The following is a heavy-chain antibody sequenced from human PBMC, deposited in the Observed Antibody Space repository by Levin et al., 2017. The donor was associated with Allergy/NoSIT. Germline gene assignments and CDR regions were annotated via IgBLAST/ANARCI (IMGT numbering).Heavy chain of an antibody. J-gene: IGHJ4*02. CDR1: GFTFSSYS. D-gene: IGHD2-2*01. CDR3: ARDSPEVVPAAMRHFDY. V-gene: IGHV3-21*01. CDR2: ISSSSSYI. Sequence: NPGGSLRLSCAASGFTFSSYSMNWVRQAPGKGLEWVSSISSSSSYIYYADSVKGRFTISRDNAKNSLYLQMNSLRAEDTAVYYCARDSPEVVPAAMRHFDYWGQGTLVTVSS.